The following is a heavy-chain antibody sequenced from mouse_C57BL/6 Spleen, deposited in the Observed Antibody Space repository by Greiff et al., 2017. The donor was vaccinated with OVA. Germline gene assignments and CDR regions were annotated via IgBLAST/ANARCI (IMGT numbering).Heavy chain of an antibody. CDR3: ARDPLTTAFFDY. D-gene: IGHD1-2*01. Sequence: QVQLQQSGTELVKPGASVKLSCKASGYTFTSYWMHWVKQRPGQGLEWIGNINPSNGGTNYNEKFKSKATLTVDKSSSTAYMQLSSLTSEDSAVYYCARDPLTTAFFDYGGKGTTLTVSS. CDR2: INPSNGGT. V-gene: IGHV1-53*01. J-gene: IGHJ2*01. CDR1: GYTFTSYW.